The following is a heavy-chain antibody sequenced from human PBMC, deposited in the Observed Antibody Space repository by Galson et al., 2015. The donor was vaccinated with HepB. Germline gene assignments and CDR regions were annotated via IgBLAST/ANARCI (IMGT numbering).Heavy chain of an antibody. V-gene: IGHV3-7*03. D-gene: IGHD4-17*01. Sequence: SLRLSCAASGFTFSSYWMSWVRQAPGKGLEWVANIKQDGSEKYYVDSVKGRFTISRDNAKNSLYLQMNSLRAEDTAVYYCARGPSRSDGDYDGGNWFDPWGQGTLVTVSS. CDR2: IKQDGSEK. CDR1: GFTFSSYW. CDR3: ARGPSRSDGDYDGGNWFDP. J-gene: IGHJ5*02.